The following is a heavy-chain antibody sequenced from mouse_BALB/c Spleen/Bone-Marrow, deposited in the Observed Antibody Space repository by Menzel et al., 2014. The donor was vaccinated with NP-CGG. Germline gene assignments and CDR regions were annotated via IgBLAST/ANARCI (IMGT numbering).Heavy chain of an antibody. CDR1: GYALSSYW. Sequence: VQVVESGAELVRPGSSVKISCKASGYALSSYWMNWVKQRPGQGLEWIGQIYPGDGDTNYNGNFKDKATLTVDRSSSTAFMQLSSLTSEDSAVYFCARWYRDPHFAMDYWGPGTSVTVSS. J-gene: IGHJ4*01. D-gene: IGHD2-14*01. CDR2: IYPGDGDT. CDR3: ARWYRDPHFAMDY. V-gene: IGHV1-80*01.